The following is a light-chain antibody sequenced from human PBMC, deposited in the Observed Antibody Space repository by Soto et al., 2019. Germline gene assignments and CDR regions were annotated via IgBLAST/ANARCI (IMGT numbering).Light chain of an antibody. CDR3: SSYTRSTTLVV. J-gene: IGLJ2*01. CDR1: SSDVGAYNY. CDR2: AVT. Sequence: QSALTQPASVSGSPGQSITISCTGTSSDVGAYNYVSWYQQHPGKAPKLMIYAVTNRPSGVSSRFSGSKSGNTASLTISGLQAEDEADYYCSSYTRSTTLVVFGGGTKLTVL. V-gene: IGLV2-14*01.